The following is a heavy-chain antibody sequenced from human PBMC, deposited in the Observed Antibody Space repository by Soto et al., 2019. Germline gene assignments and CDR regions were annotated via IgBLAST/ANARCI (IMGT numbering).Heavy chain of an antibody. CDR2: IKPDGSES. Sequence: EVQLVESGGGLVQPGGSLRLSCAVSGLTFSSHYMTWVRQAPGKGLEWVASIKPDGSESYYVGSVEGRFTLSRDNAKNSLYLEIKSPRSDDTAVCLGVTVLNSLHFWGPAPLVT. J-gene: IGHJ4*01. D-gene: IGHD2-15*01. CDR3: VTVLNSLHF. V-gene: IGHV3-7*01. CDR1: GLTFSSHY.